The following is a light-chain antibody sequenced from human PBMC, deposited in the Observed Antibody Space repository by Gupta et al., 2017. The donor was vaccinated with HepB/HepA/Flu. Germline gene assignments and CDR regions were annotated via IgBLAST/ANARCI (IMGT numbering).Light chain of an antibody. CDR1: QSVSSY. Sequence: EIVLTQSPATLSLSPGERATLSCRASQSVSSYLAWYQQKPGQAPRLLMYDASKRATGIATRFSGSGSGTDFTLTISSLEPEDFAVYYCQQNNNWPGTFGPGTKVDIK. CDR3: QQNNNWPGT. J-gene: IGKJ3*01. V-gene: IGKV3-11*01. CDR2: DAS.